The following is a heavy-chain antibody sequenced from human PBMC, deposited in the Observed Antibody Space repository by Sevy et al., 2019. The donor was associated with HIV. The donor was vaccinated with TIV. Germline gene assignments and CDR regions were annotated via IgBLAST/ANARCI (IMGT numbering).Heavy chain of an antibody. V-gene: IGHV3-48*03. Sequence: GGSLRLSCAASGFTFSSYEMNWVRQAPGKGLEGVSYISSSGSTIYYEDSVKGRFTISRDNAKNSLYLQMNSLRAEDTAVYYCARVPRYYDFWSGYYGYFDYWGQGTLVTVSS. CDR1: GFTFSSYE. D-gene: IGHD3-3*01. CDR2: ISSSGSTI. CDR3: ARVPRYYDFWSGYYGYFDY. J-gene: IGHJ4*02.